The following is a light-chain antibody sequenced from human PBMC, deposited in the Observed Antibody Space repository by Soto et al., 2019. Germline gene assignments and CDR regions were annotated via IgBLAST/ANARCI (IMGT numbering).Light chain of an antibody. J-gene: IGKJ1*01. CDR2: GAS. V-gene: IGKV3-20*01. Sequence: DIVMTQSPGTLSLSPGERATLSCRASQTITSNSLAWYQQKPGQSPRLLIHGASSRATGIPDRFRGSGSGTDFTLTISRLEPEDFAVYYCQQYGASPRTFGQGTKVDIK. CDR1: QTITSNS. CDR3: QQYGASPRT.